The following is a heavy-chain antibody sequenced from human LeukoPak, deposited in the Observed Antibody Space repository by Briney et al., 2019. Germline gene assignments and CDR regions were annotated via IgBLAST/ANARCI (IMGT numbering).Heavy chain of an antibody. V-gene: IGHV4-39*07. D-gene: IGHD3-22*01. CDR3: ARDLYYDSSGSIDY. J-gene: IGHJ4*02. CDR1: GGSISSSSYY. CDR2: IYYSGST. Sequence: SETLSLTCTVSGGSISSSSYYWGWIRQPPGKGLEWIGSIYYSGSTYCNPSLKSRVTISVDTSKNQFSLKLSSVTAADTAVYYCARDLYYDSSGSIDYWGQGTLVTVSS.